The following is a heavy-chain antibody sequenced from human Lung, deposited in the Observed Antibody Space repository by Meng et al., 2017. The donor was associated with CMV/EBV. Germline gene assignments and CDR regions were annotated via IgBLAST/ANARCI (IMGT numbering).Heavy chain of an antibody. V-gene: IGHV4-4*02. CDR3: ARVVTALWGYYIDY. CDR2: IYHSGST. Sequence: QVHLLGAGPGMVTPSRTLSLTCAVSAGSIRSSNWWSWVRQPPGKGLEWIGEIYHSGSTNYNPSLKSRVTISVDKSKNQFSLKLSSVTAADTAVYYCARVVTALWGYYIDYWGQGTLVTVSS. CDR1: AGSIRSSNW. D-gene: IGHD2-21*02. J-gene: IGHJ4*02.